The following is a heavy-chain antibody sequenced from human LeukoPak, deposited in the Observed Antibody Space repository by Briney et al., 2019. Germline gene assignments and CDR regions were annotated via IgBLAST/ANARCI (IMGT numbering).Heavy chain of an antibody. J-gene: IGHJ4*02. Sequence: ASVKVSCKASGYTFTSYVMHWVRQAPGQRLEWMGWINAGNGDTKYSEKFQGRVTITRDTSASTAYMELSSLRSEGTAVYYCARDHSRHNDYWGQGTLVTVSS. V-gene: IGHV1-3*01. CDR3: ARDHSRHNDY. CDR2: INAGNGDT. CDR1: GYTFTSYV.